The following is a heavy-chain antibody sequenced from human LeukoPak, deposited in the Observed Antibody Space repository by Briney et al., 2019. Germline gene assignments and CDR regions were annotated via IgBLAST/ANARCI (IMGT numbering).Heavy chain of an antibody. CDR2: FDPEDGET. CDR3: AIYCTNGVCLDY. V-gene: IGHV1-24*01. D-gene: IGHD2-8*01. CDR1: GYTLTELS. Sequence: GASVKVSCKVSGYTLTELSMHWVRQAPGKGFEWMGGFDPEDGETIYAQKFQGRVTMTEDTSTDTAYMELSSLRSEDTAVYYCAIYCTNGVCLDYWGQGTLVTVSS. J-gene: IGHJ4*02.